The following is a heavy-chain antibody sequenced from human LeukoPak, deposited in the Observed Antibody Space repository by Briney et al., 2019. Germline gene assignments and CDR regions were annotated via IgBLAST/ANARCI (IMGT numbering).Heavy chain of an antibody. J-gene: IGHJ4*02. Sequence: GGSLRLSCAASGFTFSSYWMSWVRQAPGKGLEWVANIKQDGSEKYYVDSVKGRFTISRDNAKNSLYLQMNSLRAEDTAVYYCAKRGYSGYDPFDYWGQGTLVTVSS. CDR2: IKQDGSEK. D-gene: IGHD5-12*01. CDR1: GFTFSSYW. V-gene: IGHV3-7*01. CDR3: AKRGYSGYDPFDY.